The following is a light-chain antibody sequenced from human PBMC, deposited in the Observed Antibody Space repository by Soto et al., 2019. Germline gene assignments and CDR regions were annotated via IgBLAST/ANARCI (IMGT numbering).Light chain of an antibody. CDR3: QQYYIYYPFT. Sequence: DIQMAQSPSTLSASVGDRVTITCRASQSISSWLAWYQQKPGKAPKLLIYDASTLQVGVPSRFSGIRSGAEFILTISSLEPDDSATYYCQQYYIYYPFTFGQGTKLEIK. CDR1: QSISSW. CDR2: DAS. J-gene: IGKJ2*01. V-gene: IGKV1-5*01.